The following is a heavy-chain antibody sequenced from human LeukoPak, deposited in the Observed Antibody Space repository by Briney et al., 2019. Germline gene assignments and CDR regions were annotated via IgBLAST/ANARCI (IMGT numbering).Heavy chain of an antibody. CDR3: AKYFGGWYEDY. Sequence: PGGSLRLSCAASGFTFSSYNMNWVRQAPGKGLEWVSSINGAGSNTYYADSVKGRFTISRDNSKNTLYLQMNSLRAEDTAVYYCAKYFGGWYEDYWGQGTLVTVSS. J-gene: IGHJ4*02. V-gene: IGHV3-23*01. CDR1: GFTFSSYN. CDR2: INGAGSNT. D-gene: IGHD6-19*01.